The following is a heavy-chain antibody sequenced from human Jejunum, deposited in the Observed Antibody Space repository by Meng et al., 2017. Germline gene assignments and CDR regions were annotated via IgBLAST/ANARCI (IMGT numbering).Heavy chain of an antibody. CDR1: GFTVSDNY. J-gene: IGHJ5*02. V-gene: IGHV3-66*02. D-gene: IGHD4-17*01. Sequence: GESLKISCAASGFTVSDNYMIWVRQAPGKGLEWVSIIYSGDSTDYADSVEGRFTISRDNSKNTLYLQMNSLRPEDTAVYYCARYGDYANNWFDPWGQGTLVTVSS. CDR2: IYSGDST. CDR3: ARYGDYANNWFDP.